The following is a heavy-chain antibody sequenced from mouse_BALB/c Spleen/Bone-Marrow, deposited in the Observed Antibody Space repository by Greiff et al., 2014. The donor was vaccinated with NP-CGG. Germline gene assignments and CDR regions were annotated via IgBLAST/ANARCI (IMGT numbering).Heavy chain of an antibody. CDR1: GYTFTSYW. CDR2: INPSTGYT. CDR3: ASAYYGNYA. J-gene: IGHJ1*01. Sequence: QVQLQQSGAELAKPGASVKMSCKASGYTFTSYWMHWVKQRPGQGLEWIGYINPSTGYTEYNQKFKDKATLTADKSSSTAYMQLSSLTSEDSAVYYCASAYYGNYAWGAGTTVTVSS. V-gene: IGHV1-7*01. D-gene: IGHD2-10*01.